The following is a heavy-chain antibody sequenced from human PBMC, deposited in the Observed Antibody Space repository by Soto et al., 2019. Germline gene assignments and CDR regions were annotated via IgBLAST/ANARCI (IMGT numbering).Heavy chain of an antibody. J-gene: IGHJ5*02. CDR2: IYHSGST. Sequence: SETLSLTCAVSGYSISSGYYWGWIRQPPGKGLEWIGSIYHSGSTYYNPSLKSRVTISIDTSKNQFSLTLKSVTAADTAVYYCASGGNWFDPWGQGVLVTVSS. V-gene: IGHV4-38-2*01. CDR1: GYSISSGYY. CDR3: ASGGNWFDP. D-gene: IGHD3-16*01.